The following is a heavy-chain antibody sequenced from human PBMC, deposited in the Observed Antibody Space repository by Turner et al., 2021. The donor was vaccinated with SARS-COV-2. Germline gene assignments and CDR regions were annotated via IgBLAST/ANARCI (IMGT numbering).Heavy chain of an antibody. CDR1: GYNLTDLS. Sequence: QVQLVQSGAEVKKPGASVKVSCKVSGYNLTDLSMHWVRQAPGKGLEWMGGFDPEDAKTIYAQKFQGRVTMTEDTSTDTAYMEVSSLRSEDTAVYYCATATVIYGDYENYYYYYGMDVWGQGTTVTVSS. CDR2: FDPEDAKT. V-gene: IGHV1-24*01. CDR3: ATATVIYGDYENYYYYYGMDV. D-gene: IGHD4-17*01. J-gene: IGHJ6*02.